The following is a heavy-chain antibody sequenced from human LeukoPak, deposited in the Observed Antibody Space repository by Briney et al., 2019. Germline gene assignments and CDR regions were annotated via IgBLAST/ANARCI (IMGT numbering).Heavy chain of an antibody. Sequence: GGSLRLSCAASGFTFTSYAMSWVRQAPGKGLEWVSGISGSGANTYYADSVKGRFTISRDNSKNTLYLQMNSLRAEDTAVYYCAKDTRHQLLLPPFDYWGQGTLVTVSS. J-gene: IGHJ4*02. CDR1: GFTFTSYA. D-gene: IGHD2-2*01. CDR3: AKDTRHQLLLPPFDY. CDR2: ISGSGANT. V-gene: IGHV3-23*01.